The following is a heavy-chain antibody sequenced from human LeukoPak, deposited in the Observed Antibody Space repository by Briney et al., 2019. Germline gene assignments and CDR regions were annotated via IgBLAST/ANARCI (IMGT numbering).Heavy chain of an antibody. Sequence: GGSLRLSCAVSGFTFSSYAMSWVRQAPGKGLEWVSTISGRGVTTHCADSVKGRFTISRDNSKNTLYLQTNSLRAEDTAVYYCAKFGIFGELDKWGQGTMVTVSS. CDR1: GFTFSSYA. D-gene: IGHD3-10*01. CDR2: ISGRGVTT. V-gene: IGHV3-23*01. CDR3: AKFGIFGELDK. J-gene: IGHJ4*02.